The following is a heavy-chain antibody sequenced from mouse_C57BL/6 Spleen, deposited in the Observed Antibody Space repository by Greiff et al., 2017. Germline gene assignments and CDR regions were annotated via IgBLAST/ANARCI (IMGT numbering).Heavy chain of an antibody. J-gene: IGHJ3*01. Sequence: EVKLVESGGGLVKPGGSLKLSCAASGFTFSSYAMSWVRQTPEKRLEWVATISDGGSYTYYPDKVKGRFTISRDNAKNTLYLQMSHLKSEDTAMYYCARDDYGSSPVAYWGQGTLVTVSA. D-gene: IGHD1-1*01. V-gene: IGHV5-4*01. CDR2: ISDGGSYT. CDR3: ARDDYGSSPVAY. CDR1: GFTFSSYA.